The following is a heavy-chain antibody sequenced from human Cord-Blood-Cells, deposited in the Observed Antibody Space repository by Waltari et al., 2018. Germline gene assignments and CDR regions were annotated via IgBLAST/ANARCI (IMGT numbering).Heavy chain of an antibody. V-gene: IGHV1-2*02. D-gene: IGHD6-6*01. J-gene: IGHJ4*02. CDR2: INPNSGGT. Sequence: GAEVKKPGASVKVSCKASGYTFTGYYMHWVRQAPGQGLEWMGWINPNSGGTNYAQKFQGRVTMTRDTSISTAYMELSRLRSDDTAVYYCARGFGMTRIAARPFISYWGQGTLVTVSS. CDR1: GYTFTGYY. CDR3: ARGFGMTRIAARPFISY.